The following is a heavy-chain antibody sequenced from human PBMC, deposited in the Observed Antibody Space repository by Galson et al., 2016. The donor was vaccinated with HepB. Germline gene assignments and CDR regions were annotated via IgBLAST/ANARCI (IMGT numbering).Heavy chain of an antibody. Sequence: PALVKPTQTLTLTCTFSGFSLSTSGVGVGWIRQPPGKALEWLALIYWAGDKRYSPSLKSRLTITKDTSKNQVFLTMTNMDPVDTATYYCVTGNCSGGSCYQSDYWGQGTLVTVSS. CDR3: VTGNCSGGSCYQSDY. CDR2: IYWAGDK. D-gene: IGHD2-15*01. V-gene: IGHV2-5*02. CDR1: GFSLSTSGVG. J-gene: IGHJ4*02.